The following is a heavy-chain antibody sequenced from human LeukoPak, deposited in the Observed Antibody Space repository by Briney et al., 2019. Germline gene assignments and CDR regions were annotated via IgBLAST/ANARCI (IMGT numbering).Heavy chain of an antibody. D-gene: IGHD3-22*01. CDR2: IIPIFGTA. J-gene: IGHJ4*02. V-gene: IGHV1-69*13. Sequence: VKVSCKASGGTFSSYAISWVRQAPGQGLEWMGGIIPIFGTANYAQKFQGRVTITRDTSISTAYMELSSLRSEDTAVYYCARDKNHYDTRGDFWGQGTLVTVSS. CDR1: GGTFSSYA. CDR3: ARDKNHYDTRGDF.